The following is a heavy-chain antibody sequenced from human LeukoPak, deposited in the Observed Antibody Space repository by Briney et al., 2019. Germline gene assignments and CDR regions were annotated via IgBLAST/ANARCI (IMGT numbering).Heavy chain of an antibody. J-gene: IGHJ4*02. V-gene: IGHV3-15*01. CDR2: IKSKPDGGTS. CDR1: GFTFSNAW. Sequence: GGSLRLSCAASGFTFSNAWMSWVRQAPGKGLEWVGRIKSKPDGGTSDYAAPVKGRFTISRDDSQNTVYLQMNSLKTEDTAMYYCATGGYYFPYWGQGTLVTVPS. CDR3: ATGGYYFPY.